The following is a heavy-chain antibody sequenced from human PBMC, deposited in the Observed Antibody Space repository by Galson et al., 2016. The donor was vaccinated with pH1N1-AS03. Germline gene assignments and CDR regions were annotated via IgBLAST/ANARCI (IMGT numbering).Heavy chain of an antibody. D-gene: IGHD4-17*01. CDR1: GFSLSTSGVG. V-gene: IGHV2-5*01. J-gene: IGHJ5*02. CDR3: ARAYYGDFADWFDP. CDR2: IYWNDDI. Sequence: PALVKPTQTLTLTCTFSGFSLSTSGVGVGWFRQAPGKALEWLAIIYWNDDIRYSPSLRNRLTITKDTSKSQVVLTMTNMDPVDTATYFCARAYYGDFADWFDPWGQGTLVTVSS.